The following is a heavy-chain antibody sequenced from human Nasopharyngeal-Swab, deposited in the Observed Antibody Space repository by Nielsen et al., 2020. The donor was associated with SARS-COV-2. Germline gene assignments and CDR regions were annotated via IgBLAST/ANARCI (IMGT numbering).Heavy chain of an antibody. CDR2: IYSGGGT. CDR1: GFTVSSDY. Sequence: GESLNISCTASGFTVSSDYISWVRQAPGKGLEWVSVIYSGGGTYYAESVKGSFTISRDNSKNTVYLQMRRLRDDDTAVYCRARDHPPIETTGTNYFAYWGQGTLVTVSS. D-gene: IGHD6-13*01. J-gene: IGHJ4*02. CDR3: ARDHPPIETTGTNYFAY. V-gene: IGHV3-66*01.